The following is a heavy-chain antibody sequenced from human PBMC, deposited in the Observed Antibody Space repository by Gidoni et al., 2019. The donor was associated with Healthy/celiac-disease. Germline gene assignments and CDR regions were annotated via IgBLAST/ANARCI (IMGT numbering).Heavy chain of an antibody. CDR3: AKGYELWSGYPEYFQH. D-gene: IGHD3-3*01. V-gene: IGHV3-66*01. Sequence: EVQLVESGGGLVQPGGSLRLSCAASGFTVSRNYMSWVRQAPGKGLEWVSVIYSGGSTYYADSVKGRFNISRENSKNTLYLQMNSLRAEDTAVYYCAKGYELWSGYPEYFQHWGQGTLVTVSS. J-gene: IGHJ1*01. CDR1: GFTVSRNY. CDR2: IYSGGST.